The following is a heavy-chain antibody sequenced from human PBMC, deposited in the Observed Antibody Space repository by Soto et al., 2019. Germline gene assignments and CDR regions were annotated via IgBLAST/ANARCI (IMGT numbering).Heavy chain of an antibody. CDR2: IFYSGTT. Sequence: QVQLQESGPGLVKPSETLSLTCTVSGGSISSYYWSWIRQPPGKGLEWIGYIFYSGTTYYNPSLNSRFXISVDTSKNQFSLKLSSVTAADTAVYYCARHPTVTEYYFDYWGQGTLVTVSS. D-gene: IGHD4-17*01. V-gene: IGHV4-59*08. CDR3: ARHPTVTEYYFDY. J-gene: IGHJ4*02. CDR1: GGSISSYY.